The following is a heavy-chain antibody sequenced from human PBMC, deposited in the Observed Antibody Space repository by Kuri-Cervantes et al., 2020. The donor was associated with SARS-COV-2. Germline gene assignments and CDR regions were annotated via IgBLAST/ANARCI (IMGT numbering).Heavy chain of an antibody. Sequence: SDTLSLTCTVSGGSISSYYWSWIRQPAGKGLEWIGRIYTSGSTNYNPSLKSRVTMSVDTSKNQFSLKLSSVTAADTAVYYCARAQDYYDSSGSITLFDYWGQGTLVTVSS. CDR3: ARAQDYYDSSGSITLFDY. V-gene: IGHV4-4*07. J-gene: IGHJ4*02. CDR2: IYTSGST. CDR1: GGSISSYY. D-gene: IGHD3-22*01.